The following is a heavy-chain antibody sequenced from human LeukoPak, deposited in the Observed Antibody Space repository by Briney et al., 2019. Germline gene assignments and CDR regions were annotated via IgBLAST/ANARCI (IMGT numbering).Heavy chain of an antibody. CDR2: ISSSSSTI. V-gene: IGHV3-48*01. CDR3: AREVYYYYYMDV. J-gene: IGHJ6*03. Sequence: QPGGSLRLSCAASGFTFSSYSMNWVRQAPGKGLEWVSYISSSSSTIYYADSVKGRFTVSRDNAKNSLYLHMNSLRTEDTAVYYCAREVYYYYYMDVWGKGTTVTVSS. CDR1: GFTFSSYS.